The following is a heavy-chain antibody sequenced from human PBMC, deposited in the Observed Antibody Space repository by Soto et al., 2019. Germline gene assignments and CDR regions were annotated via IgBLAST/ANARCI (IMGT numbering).Heavy chain of an antibody. D-gene: IGHD7-27*01. J-gene: IGHJ4*02. CDR2: TSGYSANT. CDR1: GYTFTSFG. CDR3: ARGTGDLAY. Sequence: QIHLVQSGAEVKKPGASVKVSCKASGYTFTSFGISWVRQAPGQGLEWMGWTSGYSANTHYAHKVQGRVSMTTDTSTNTAYMELRSLRSDDTAVYYCARGTGDLAYWGQGTLVTVSS. V-gene: IGHV1-18*04.